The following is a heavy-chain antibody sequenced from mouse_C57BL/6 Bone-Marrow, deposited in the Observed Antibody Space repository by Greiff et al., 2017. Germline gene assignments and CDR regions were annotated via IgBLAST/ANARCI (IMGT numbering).Heavy chain of an antibody. CDR2: IDPENGAT. CDR1: GFNIKDDY. CDR3: TDYYGSSPFYAMDY. D-gene: IGHD1-1*01. J-gene: IGHJ4*01. Sequence: EVKLMESGAELVRPGASVKLSCTASGFNIKDDYMHWVKQRPEQGLEWIGWIDPENGATEYASKFQGKATITADTSSNTAYLQLSSLTSEDTAVYYCTDYYGSSPFYAMDYWGQGTSVTVSS. V-gene: IGHV14-4*01.